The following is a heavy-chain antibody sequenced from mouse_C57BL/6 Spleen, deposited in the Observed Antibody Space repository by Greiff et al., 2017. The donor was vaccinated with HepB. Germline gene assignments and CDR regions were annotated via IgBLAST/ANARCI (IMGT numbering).Heavy chain of an antibody. CDR2: IHPNSGST. D-gene: IGHD1-1*01. Sequence: QVQLQQPGAELVKPGASVKLSCKASGYTFTSYWMHWVKQRPGQGLEWIGMIHPNSGSTNYNEKFKSKATLTVDKSSSTAYMQLSSLTSEDSAVYYCARFTTVVASYYFDDWGQGTTLTVSS. CDR3: ARFTTVVASYYFDD. V-gene: IGHV1-64*01. CDR1: GYTFTSYW. J-gene: IGHJ2*01.